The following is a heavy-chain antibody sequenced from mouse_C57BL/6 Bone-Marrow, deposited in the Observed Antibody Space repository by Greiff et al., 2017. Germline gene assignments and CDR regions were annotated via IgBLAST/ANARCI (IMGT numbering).Heavy chain of an antibody. CDR1: GYTFTSYW. CDR2: IDPSDSET. J-gene: IGHJ1*03. D-gene: IGHD1-1*01. V-gene: IGHV1-52*01. Sequence: VQLQQSGAELVRPGSSVKLSCKASGYTFTSYWMHWVKQRPIQGLEWIGNIDPSDSETHYNQKFKDKATLTVDKSSSTAYMQLSSLTSEDSAVYYCALYYGSSHWYFDVWGTGTTVTVSS. CDR3: ALYYGSSHWYFDV.